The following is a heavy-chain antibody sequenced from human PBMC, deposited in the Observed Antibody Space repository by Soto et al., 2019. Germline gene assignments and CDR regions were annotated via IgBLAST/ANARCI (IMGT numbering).Heavy chain of an antibody. CDR2: IIPIFGTA. CDR1: GGTFSSYA. Sequence: GASVKVSCKASGGTFSSYAISWVRQAPGQGLEWMGGIIPIFGTANYAQKFQGRVTITADKSTSTAYMELSSLRSEDTAMYYCARRSGYDGWFDPWGQGTLVTVSS. CDR3: ARRSGYDGWFDP. J-gene: IGHJ5*02. D-gene: IGHD5-12*01. V-gene: IGHV1-69*06.